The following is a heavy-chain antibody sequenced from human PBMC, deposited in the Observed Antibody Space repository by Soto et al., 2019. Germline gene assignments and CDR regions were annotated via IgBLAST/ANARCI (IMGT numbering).Heavy chain of an antibody. Sequence: EVQLVESGGDLVQPGGSLRLSCAASGFSFSNYWMTWVRQAPGKGLEWVANIKNDGSDKYYGASVKGRFTISRDNAKNXLXXQMDRLRAEDTAVYYCARRELVSCGGDCYSKYFQYWGQGTLVTVSS. CDR3: ARRELVSCGGDCYSKYFQY. J-gene: IGHJ1*01. V-gene: IGHV3-7*01. CDR1: GFSFSNYW. D-gene: IGHD2-21*02. CDR2: IKNDGSDK.